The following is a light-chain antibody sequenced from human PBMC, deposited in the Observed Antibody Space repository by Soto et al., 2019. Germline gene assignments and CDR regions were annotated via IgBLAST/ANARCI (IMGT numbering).Light chain of an antibody. Sequence: DIQLTQSPSSLSASVGDRVALACRASQSVNTNLNWYQQKPGSPPKLLIHTASTLQSGVPSRFSGSGSGTDFTLTITTLQPEDFATYYCQQSYTTPPTFGPGPRRRL. CDR2: TAS. V-gene: IGKV1-39*01. J-gene: IGKJ5*01. CDR1: QSVNTN. CDR3: QQSYTTPPT.